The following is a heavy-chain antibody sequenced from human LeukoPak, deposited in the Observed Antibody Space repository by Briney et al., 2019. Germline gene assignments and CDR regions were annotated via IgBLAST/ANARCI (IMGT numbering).Heavy chain of an antibody. V-gene: IGHV3-23*01. J-gene: IGHJ4*02. CDR3: ARDLDYYDSSGHATLDY. Sequence: GASLRLSCAASGFTFSSYAMSWVRQAPGKGLEWVSAISGSGGSTYYADSVKGRFTISRDNSKNTLYLQMNSLRAEDTAVYYCARDLDYYDSSGHATLDYWGQGTLVTVSS. D-gene: IGHD3-22*01. CDR2: ISGSGGST. CDR1: GFTFSSYA.